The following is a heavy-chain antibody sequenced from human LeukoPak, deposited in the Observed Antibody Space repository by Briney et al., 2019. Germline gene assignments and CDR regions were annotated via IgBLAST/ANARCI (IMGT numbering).Heavy chain of an antibody. CDR3: ARGPYSYDSSGAFDI. Sequence: SETLSLTCTVSGGSISSSFYYWGWIRQPPGKGLEWIGSIYYSGSTNYNPSLKSRVTISVDTSKNQFSLKLSSVTAADTAVYFCARGPYSYDSSGAFDIWGQGTMVTVSS. D-gene: IGHD3-22*01. CDR1: GGSISSSFYY. V-gene: IGHV4-39*07. CDR2: IYYSGST. J-gene: IGHJ3*02.